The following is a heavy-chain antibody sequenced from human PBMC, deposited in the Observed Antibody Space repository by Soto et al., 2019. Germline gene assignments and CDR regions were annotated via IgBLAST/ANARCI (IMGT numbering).Heavy chain of an antibody. CDR3: ARDKDRQQLGGNYYYILDV. V-gene: IGHV1-69*12. CDR2: IMPIFRTP. Sequence: QVQLEQSGAEVKKPGSSVKVSCKASGGTFSNSAISWVRQAPGQGLEWMGGIMPIFRTPDYAQKFQGRVTITADESTSTVYMELSGLKSDDTGVYYCARDKDRQQLGGNYYYILDVWGQGTTVTVSS. D-gene: IGHD3-10*01. CDR1: GGTFSNSA. J-gene: IGHJ6*02.